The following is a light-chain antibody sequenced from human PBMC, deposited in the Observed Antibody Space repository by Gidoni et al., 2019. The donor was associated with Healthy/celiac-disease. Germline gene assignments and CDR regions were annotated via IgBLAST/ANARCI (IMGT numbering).Light chain of an antibody. V-gene: IGLV2-18*02. J-gene: IGLJ2*01. CDR1: SSDVGSYNR. Sequence: QSPLPRPPSVSGPPGQSVTISCTGTSSDVGSYNRVSWYQQPPGTAPKLMIYEVSHRPSGVPDRFSGSKSGNTASLTISGLQAEDEADYYCSSYTSSSTYVVFGGGTKLTVL. CDR3: SSYTSSSTYVV. CDR2: EVS.